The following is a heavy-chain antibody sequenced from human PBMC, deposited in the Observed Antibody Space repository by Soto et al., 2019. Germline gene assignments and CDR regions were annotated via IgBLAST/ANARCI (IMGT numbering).Heavy chain of an antibody. CDR1: GYGFSIHW. J-gene: IGHJ3*02. Sequence: PGESLKISSKGSGYGFSIHWVAWLRQMPGKGLEWVGIIYPGNSNTMYSPSFQGQVTISADTALSTTYLQWDTLKPSDSAISFCARASHCDGGNGSMGGFAMWGQGTMVAVSS. V-gene: IGHV5-51*01. D-gene: IGHD2-15*01. CDR3: ARASHCDGGNGSMGGFAM. CDR2: IYPGNSNT.